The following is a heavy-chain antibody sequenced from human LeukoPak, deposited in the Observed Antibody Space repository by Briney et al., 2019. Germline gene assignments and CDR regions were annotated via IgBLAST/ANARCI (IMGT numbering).Heavy chain of an antibody. CDR2: IRSSSSTI. J-gene: IGHJ4*02. D-gene: IGHD3-10*01. V-gene: IGHV3-48*02. Sequence: PGGSLRLSCAASGFTFSNYGMHWVRQAPGKGLEWVSYIRSSSSTIYYADSVKGRFTISRDNAKNSLYLQMNSLRDEDTAVYYCARAGSHYYGSGSGFYFDYWGQGTLVTVSS. CDR3: ARAGSHYYGSGSGFYFDY. CDR1: GFTFSNYG.